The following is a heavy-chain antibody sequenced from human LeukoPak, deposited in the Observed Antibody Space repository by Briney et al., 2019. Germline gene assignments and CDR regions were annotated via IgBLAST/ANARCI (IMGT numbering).Heavy chain of an antibody. J-gene: IGHJ4*02. D-gene: IGHD6-19*01. V-gene: IGHV1-46*01. CDR1: GYTFTSYY. CDR3: ASYLSGWPMKY. Sequence: ASVKVSCKASGYTFTSYYMHWVRQAPGQGLEWMGIINPSGGSTSYAQKFQGRVTMTSDMSTSTVYMELSSLRSEDTAVYYCASYLSGWPMKYWGQGTLVTVSS. CDR2: INPSGGST.